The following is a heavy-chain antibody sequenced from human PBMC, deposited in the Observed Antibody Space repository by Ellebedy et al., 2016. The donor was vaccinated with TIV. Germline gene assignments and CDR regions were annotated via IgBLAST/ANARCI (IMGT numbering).Heavy chain of an antibody. CDR2: IPASGTGI. J-gene: IGHJ6*02. V-gene: IGHV3-11*01. Sequence: GESLKISCTGSGFTFSDYFMSWVRQAPGKGLEWISYIPASGTGIYYADSVKCRFTVARDNANKSLHLQLNGLRGDDTAVYYCARAREPGPFAYYYYGMDVWGQGTTVTVSS. D-gene: IGHD1-1*01. CDR1: GFTFSDYF. CDR3: ARAREPGPFAYYYYGMDV.